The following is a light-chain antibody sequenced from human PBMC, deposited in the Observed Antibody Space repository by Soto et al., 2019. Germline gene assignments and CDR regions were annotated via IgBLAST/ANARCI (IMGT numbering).Light chain of an antibody. CDR3: QQYGSSPPT. Sequence: DIVLTQSPGTLSLSPGERATLSCRASQSVSSSYLAWYQQKPGQAPRLLIYGASSRATGIPDRFSGSGSGTDFTLTISRLEPEDFAVYYCQQYGSSPPTFGHGTKVDIK. CDR2: GAS. CDR1: QSVSSSY. J-gene: IGKJ1*01. V-gene: IGKV3-20*01.